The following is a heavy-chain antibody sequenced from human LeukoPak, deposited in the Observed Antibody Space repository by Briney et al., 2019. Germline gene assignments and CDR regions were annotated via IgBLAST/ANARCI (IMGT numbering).Heavy chain of an antibody. J-gene: IGHJ4*02. CDR2: IYSGGGT. CDR3: ARYRGSFFPHDY. V-gene: IGHV3-66*01. D-gene: IGHD3-3*02. Sequence: GGSLRLSCAVSGFTVSSNYMSWVRQAPGKGLEWVSVIYSGGGTYYADSVKGRFTISRDNSKNTVYLQMNSLRVEDTAVYYCARYRGSFFPHDYWGQGTLVTVTS. CDR1: GFTVSSNY.